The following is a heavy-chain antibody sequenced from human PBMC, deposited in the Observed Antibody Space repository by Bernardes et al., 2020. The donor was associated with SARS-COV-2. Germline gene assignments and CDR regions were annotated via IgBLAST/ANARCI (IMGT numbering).Heavy chain of an antibody. V-gene: IGHV3-30-3*01. J-gene: IGHJ4*02. CDR2: ISHDGSNK. CDR1: GFTFSSYT. CDR3: ARGGSMWVYGGFDY. D-gene: IGHD3-10*01. Sequence: GGSLRLSCAASGFTFSSYTINWVRQAPGKGLEWVAVISHDGSNKYYADSVKGRFTISRDNSKNTLYVQMNSLRVDDTAVYYCARGGSMWVYGGFDYWGQGTLVTVSS.